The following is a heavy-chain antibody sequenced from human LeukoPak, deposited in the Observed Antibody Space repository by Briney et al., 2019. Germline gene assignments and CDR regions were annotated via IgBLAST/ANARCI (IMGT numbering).Heavy chain of an antibody. CDR2: ISGSGNNA. V-gene: IGHV3-23*01. J-gene: IGHJ4*02. CDR1: GFTFSSFG. D-gene: IGHD4-23*01. Sequence: PGGSLRLSCAASGFTFSSFGMSWVRQAPGKGLEWVSAISGSGNNAYYADSVKGRFTFSRDNSKNTLYLQMNSLRAEDTALYYCAKDGGNSMGGFDYWGQGILVTVSS. CDR3: AKDGGNSMGGFDY.